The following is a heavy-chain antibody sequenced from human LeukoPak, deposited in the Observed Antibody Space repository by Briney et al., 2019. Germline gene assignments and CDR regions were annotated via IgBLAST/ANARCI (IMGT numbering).Heavy chain of an antibody. V-gene: IGHV4-31*03. CDR3: AREAVRGPNYFDY. CDR2: IYYSGST. Sequence: SQTLSLTCTVSGGSISSGGYYWSWIRQHPGKGLEWIGYIYYSGSTYYNPSPKSRVTISVDTSKNQFSLKLGSVTAADTAVYYCAREAVRGPNYFDYWGQGTLVTVSS. CDR1: GGSISSGGYY. D-gene: IGHD3-16*01. J-gene: IGHJ4*02.